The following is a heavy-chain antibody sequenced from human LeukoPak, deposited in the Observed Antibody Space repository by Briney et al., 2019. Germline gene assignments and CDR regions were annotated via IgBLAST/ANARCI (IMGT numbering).Heavy chain of an antibody. J-gene: IGHJ6*02. CDR1: GFTFSSYE. CDR3: ATKGRYYDISTGYYTYYYYGMDV. D-gene: IGHD3-9*01. CDR2: ISSSGSTI. Sequence: PGGSLRLSCAASGFTFSSYEMNWVRQAPGKGLEWVSYISSSGSTIYYADSVKGRFTISRDNAKNSLYLQMNSLRAEDTAVYYCATKGRYYDISTGYYTYYYYGMDVWGQGTTVTVSS. V-gene: IGHV3-48*03.